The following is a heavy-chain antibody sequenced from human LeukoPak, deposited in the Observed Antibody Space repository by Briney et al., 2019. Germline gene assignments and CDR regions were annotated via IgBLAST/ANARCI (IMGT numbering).Heavy chain of an antibody. D-gene: IGHD4-17*01. V-gene: IGHV4-34*01. Sequence: KSSETLSLTCAVYGGSFSGYYWSWIRQPPGKGLEWIGEINHSGTTNYNPSLKSRVTISLDTSKNQFSLKLSSVTAADTAVYYCARVRIHDYGGNESNAFDIWGQGTMVTVSS. CDR3: ARVRIHDYGGNESNAFDI. J-gene: IGHJ3*02. CDR2: INHSGTT. CDR1: GGSFSGYY.